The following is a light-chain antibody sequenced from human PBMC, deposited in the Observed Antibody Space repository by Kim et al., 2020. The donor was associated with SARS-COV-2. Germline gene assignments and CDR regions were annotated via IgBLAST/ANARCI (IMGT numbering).Light chain of an antibody. CDR3: SSYTSSSTPHVV. V-gene: IGLV2-14*01. Sequence: QSALTQPASVSGSPGQSITISCTGTSSDVGGYNYVSWYQQHPGKAPKLMIYDVSKRPSGVSNRFSGSKSGNTASLTISGLQTEDEADYYCSSYTSSSTPHVVFGGGTQLTVL. CDR2: DVS. J-gene: IGLJ2*01. CDR1: SSDVGGYNY.